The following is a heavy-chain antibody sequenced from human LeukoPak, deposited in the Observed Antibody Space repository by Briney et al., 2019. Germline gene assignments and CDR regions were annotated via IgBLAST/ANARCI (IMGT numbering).Heavy chain of an antibody. J-gene: IGHJ4*02. V-gene: IGHV3-23*01. CDR1: GFTFSSYA. Sequence: GGSLRLSCAASGFTFSSYAMSWVRQAPGKGLEWVSGIPSSGPITYYADSVKGRFTISRDNSKNTLYLQMNSLRAEDTAVYYCAKTRGYCSGGSCYSDYWGQGTLVTVSS. CDR3: AKTRGYCSGGSCYSDY. D-gene: IGHD2-15*01. CDR2: IPSSGPIT.